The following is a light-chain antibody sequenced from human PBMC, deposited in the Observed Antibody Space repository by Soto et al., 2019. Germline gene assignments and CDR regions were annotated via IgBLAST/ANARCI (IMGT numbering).Light chain of an antibody. CDR3: MQALQTPRT. Sequence: DIVMTQSPLSLPVTPGEPASISCRSSQSLLHSNGYNYLDWYLQKPGQSPQLLIDLDSNRASGVPDRFSGSGSGTDFTLKISRVEAEDVGVYYGMQALQTPRTFGGGPKVEIK. J-gene: IGKJ4*01. V-gene: IGKV2-28*01. CDR1: QSLLHSNGYNY. CDR2: LDS.